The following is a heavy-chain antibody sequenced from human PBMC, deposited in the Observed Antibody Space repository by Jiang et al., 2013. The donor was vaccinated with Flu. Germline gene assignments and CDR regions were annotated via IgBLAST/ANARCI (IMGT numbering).Heavy chain of an antibody. CDR2: IYTSGST. CDR1: GGSISSYY. Sequence: SGSGLVKPSETLSLTCTVSGGSISSYYWSWIRQPAGKGLEWIGRIYTSGSTNYNPSLKSRVTMSVDTSKNQFSLKLSSVTAADTAVYYCARDLSAMTTVTTYYMDVWGQRDHGHRLL. CDR3: ARDLSAMTTVTTYYMDV. V-gene: IGHV4-4*07. D-gene: IGHD4-17*01. J-gene: IGHJ6*03.